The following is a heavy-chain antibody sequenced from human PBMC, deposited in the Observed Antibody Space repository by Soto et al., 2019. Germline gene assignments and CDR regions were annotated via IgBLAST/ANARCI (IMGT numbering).Heavy chain of an antibody. V-gene: IGHV1-2*04. J-gene: IGHJ4*02. Sequence: GASVKVSCKASGYTFTGYYIHWVRQAPGQGLEWMGWINPNSGGTNYAQKFQGWVTMTRDTSISTAYMELSRLRSDDTAVYYCARGFPPLSTSSLADYWGQGTLVTVSS. CDR3: ARGFPPLSTSSLADY. CDR1: GYTFTGYY. D-gene: IGHD2-2*01. CDR2: INPNSGGT.